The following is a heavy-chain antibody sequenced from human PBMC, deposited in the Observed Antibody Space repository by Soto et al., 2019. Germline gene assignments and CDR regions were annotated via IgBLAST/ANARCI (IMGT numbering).Heavy chain of an antibody. V-gene: IGHV1-18*01. D-gene: IGHD3-3*01. J-gene: IGHJ6*02. CDR1: GYTFTSYG. Sequence: ASVKVSCKASGYTFTSYGISWVRQAPGQGLEWMGWISAYNGNTNYAQKLQGRVTMTTDTSTSTAYMELRSLRSDDTAVYYCARDTIFGVVPPLSHYYYGMDVWGQGTTVTVSS. CDR2: ISAYNGNT. CDR3: ARDTIFGVVPPLSHYYYGMDV.